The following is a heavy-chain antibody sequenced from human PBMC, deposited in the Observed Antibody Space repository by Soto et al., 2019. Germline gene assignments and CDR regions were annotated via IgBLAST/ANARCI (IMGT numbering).Heavy chain of an antibody. J-gene: IGHJ4*02. V-gene: IGHV4-4*02. CDR1: SGSISSSNG. D-gene: IGHD3-3*01. Sequence: SRTMSLTFAVPSGSISSSNGGSWVLQPPGKGLEWIGEIYHSGSTNYNPSLKSGVTISVDKSKNQFSLKLSSVTAEDTAVYYCARPFGVVITRFDYWGQGTLVTVSS. CDR2: IYHSGST. CDR3: ARPFGVVITRFDY.